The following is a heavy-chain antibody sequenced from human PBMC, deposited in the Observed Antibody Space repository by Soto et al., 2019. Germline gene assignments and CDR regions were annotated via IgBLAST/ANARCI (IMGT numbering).Heavy chain of an antibody. D-gene: IGHD3-10*01. CDR2: IYYSGST. V-gene: IGHV4-39*07. CDR3: ARADYGSGSKANWFDP. J-gene: IGHJ5*02. CDR1: GGSISSSSYC. Sequence: SETLSLTWTVSGGSISSSSYCWGWIRKPPGKGLEWIGSIYYSGSTYYNPSLKSRVTISVDTSKNQFSLKLSSVTAADTAVYYCARADYGSGSKANWFDPWGQGTLVTVSS.